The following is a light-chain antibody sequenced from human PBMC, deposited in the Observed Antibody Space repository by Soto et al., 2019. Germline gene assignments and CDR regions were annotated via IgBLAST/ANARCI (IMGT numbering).Light chain of an antibody. J-gene: IGKJ1*01. V-gene: IGKV1-39*01. CDR1: QDINTY. CDR3: QQSYSTPWT. CDR2: AAS. Sequence: DIQMTQSPSSLSASVGDSVTITCRASQDINTYLNWYQQKPGKAPNLLIYAASRLQSGVPPRFSGSGSGTDFTLTISSLQPEDFATYYCQQSYSTPWTFGQGTKVEI.